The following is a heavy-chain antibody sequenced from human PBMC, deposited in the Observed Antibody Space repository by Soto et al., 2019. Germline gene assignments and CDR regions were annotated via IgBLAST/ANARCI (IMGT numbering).Heavy chain of an antibody. CDR2: ISGSGGST. J-gene: IGHJ3*02. CDR3: AKDKWQWLDHDAFDI. Sequence: EVQLLESGGGLVQPGGSLRLSCAASGFTFSSYAMSWVRQAPGKGLEWGSAISGSGGSTYYADAVKGRFTISRDNSKNTLYLQMNSLRAEDTAVYYCAKDKWQWLDHDAFDIWGQGTMVTVSS. CDR1: GFTFSSYA. D-gene: IGHD6-19*01. V-gene: IGHV3-23*01.